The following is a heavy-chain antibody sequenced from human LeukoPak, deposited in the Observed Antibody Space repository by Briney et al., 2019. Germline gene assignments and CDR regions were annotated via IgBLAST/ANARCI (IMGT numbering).Heavy chain of an antibody. Sequence: PGGSLRLSCAASGFTFSGSAMHWVRQASGKGPEWVGRIRSKANSYATAYAASVKGRFAISRDDSKNTAYLQMNSLKTEDTAVYYCTKPARGIAAAGTTDYWGQGTLVTVSS. CDR3: TKPARGIAAAGTTDY. CDR2: IRSKANSYAT. CDR1: GFTFSGSA. J-gene: IGHJ4*02. D-gene: IGHD6-13*01. V-gene: IGHV3-73*01.